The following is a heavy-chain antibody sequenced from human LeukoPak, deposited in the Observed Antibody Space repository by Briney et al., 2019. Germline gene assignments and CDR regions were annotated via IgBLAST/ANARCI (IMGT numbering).Heavy chain of an antibody. CDR1: GFTFSSYA. D-gene: IGHD3-22*01. Sequence: GGSLRLSCAASGFTFSSYAMHWVRQAPGKGLEWVAVISYDGSDKYYADSVKGRFTISRDNSKNTLYLQMNSLRAEDTAVYYCARGLIDDSSGYLVDYWGQGTLVTVSS. J-gene: IGHJ4*02. CDR2: ISYDGSDK. V-gene: IGHV3-30-3*01. CDR3: ARGLIDDSSGYLVDY.